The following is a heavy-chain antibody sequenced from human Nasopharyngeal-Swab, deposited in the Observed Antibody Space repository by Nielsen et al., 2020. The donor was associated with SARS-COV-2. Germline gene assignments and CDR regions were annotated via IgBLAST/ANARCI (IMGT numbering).Heavy chain of an antibody. Sequence: GESLKISCAASGFTFNSSAMSWVRQAPGQGLEWVSALSGSGGSTYYADSVKGRFTISRDNSKNTLYLQMNSLRAEDTAVYYCAKISTGRSVPGNYEDYWGQGTLVTVSS. J-gene: IGHJ4*02. D-gene: IGHD1-7*01. CDR3: AKISTGRSVPGNYEDY. CDR1: GFTFNSSA. CDR2: LSGSGGST. V-gene: IGHV3-23*01.